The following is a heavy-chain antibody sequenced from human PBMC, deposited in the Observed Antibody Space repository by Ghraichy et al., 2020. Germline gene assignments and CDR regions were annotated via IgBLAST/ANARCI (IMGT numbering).Heavy chain of an antibody. CDR2: IKQDGSVK. J-gene: IGHJ4*02. Sequence: GESLNISCAASGFTFSSYWMSWVRQAPGKGLEWVANIKQDGSVKYYVDSVKGRFTISRDNAKNSLYLQMNSLRAEDTAVYYCAREGLRGYSYGYDYWGQGTLVTVSS. V-gene: IGHV3-7*03. CDR3: AREGLRGYSYGYDY. CDR1: GFTFSSYW. D-gene: IGHD5-18*01.